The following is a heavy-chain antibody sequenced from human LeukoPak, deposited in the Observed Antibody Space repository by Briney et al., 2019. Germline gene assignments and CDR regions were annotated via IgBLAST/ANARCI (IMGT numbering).Heavy chain of an antibody. D-gene: IGHD3-22*01. CDR1: GFTLSSYA. Sequence: PGGSLRLFCAASGFTLSSYAMHWVRQAPGKGLEWVAVILYDGSNKYYADSVKGRFTISRDNSKNTLYLQMNSLRAEDTAVYYCASGLGYDSRGSQSYYFAYWGQGTLVTVSS. V-gene: IGHV3-30-3*01. J-gene: IGHJ4*02. CDR3: ASGLGYDSRGSQSYYFAY. CDR2: ILYDGSNK.